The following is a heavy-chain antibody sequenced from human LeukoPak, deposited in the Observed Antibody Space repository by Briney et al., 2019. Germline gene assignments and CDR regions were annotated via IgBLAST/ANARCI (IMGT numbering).Heavy chain of an antibody. CDR3: ASEVVVAATSDY. CDR2: ISSSSSYI. J-gene: IGHJ4*02. Sequence: GGSLRLSCAASGFTFSSYSMNWVRQAPGKGLEWVSSISSSSSYIYYADSVKGRFTISRDNAKNSLYLQMNSLRAEDTAVYYCASEVVVAATSDYWGQGTLVTVYS. V-gene: IGHV3-21*01. CDR1: GFTFSSYS. D-gene: IGHD2-15*01.